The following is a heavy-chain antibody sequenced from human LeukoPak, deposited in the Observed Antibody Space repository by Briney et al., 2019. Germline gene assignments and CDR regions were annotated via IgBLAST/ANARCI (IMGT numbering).Heavy chain of an antibody. Sequence: GGSLRLSCAASGFTFSSYAMSWVRQAPGKGLEWGSAISGSGGSTYYADSVKGRFTISRDNSKNTPYLQMTSLSAEDTAVYYCAKDRSGWYYFDYWGQGTLVTVSS. J-gene: IGHJ4*02. CDR3: AKDRSGWYYFDY. CDR2: ISGSGGST. D-gene: IGHD6-19*01. CDR1: GFTFSSYA. V-gene: IGHV3-23*01.